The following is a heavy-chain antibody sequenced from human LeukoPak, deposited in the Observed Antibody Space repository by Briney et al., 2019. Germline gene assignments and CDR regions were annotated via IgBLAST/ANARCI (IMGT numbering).Heavy chain of an antibody. CDR2: IYYSGST. J-gene: IGHJ4*02. V-gene: IGHV4-59*01. Sequence: PSETLSLTCTVSGGSISSYYWSWIRQPPGKGLEWIGYIYYSGSTSYNPSLKSRVTISVDTSKNQFSLKLSSVTAADTAVYYCARGTPSGYGLYYFDYWGQGTLVTVSS. CDR1: GGSISSYY. D-gene: IGHD5-12*01. CDR3: ARGTPSGYGLYYFDY.